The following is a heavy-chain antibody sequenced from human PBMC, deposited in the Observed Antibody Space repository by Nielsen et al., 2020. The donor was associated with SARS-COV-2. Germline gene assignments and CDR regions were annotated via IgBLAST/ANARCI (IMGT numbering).Heavy chain of an antibody. V-gene: IGHV4-30-4*01. Sequence: LRLSCSVSGASIRRGDYYWSWIRQPPGAGLEWIASYYSGTTYYDPSLKSRLTLSVDTSRNQLSLRLSSVTAADSAVYFCAARDSYGSTAVAFWGQGTLVTVSS. CDR2: YYSGTT. CDR1: GASIRRGDYY. J-gene: IGHJ4*02. CDR3: AARDSYGSTAVAF. D-gene: IGHD3-10*01.